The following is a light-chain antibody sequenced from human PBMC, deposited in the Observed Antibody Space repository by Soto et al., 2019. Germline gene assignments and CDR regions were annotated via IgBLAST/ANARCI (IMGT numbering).Light chain of an antibody. J-gene: IGKJ3*01. CDR1: QSISSF. CDR3: QQTYSSST. V-gene: IGKV1-39*01. CDR2: AAS. Sequence: DIQMTQSPSSLSASVGDRVTITCRASQSISSFLNWYQQKPGKAPKLLIHAASSLQSGVPSRFSGGGSGTDFTLTTNSLQPEDFATYYCQQTYSSSTFGPGAKADI.